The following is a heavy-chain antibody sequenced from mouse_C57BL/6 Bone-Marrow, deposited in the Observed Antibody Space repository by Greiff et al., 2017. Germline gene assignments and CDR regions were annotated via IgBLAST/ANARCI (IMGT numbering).Heavy chain of an antibody. Sequence: EVMLVESGAELVRPGASVKLSCTASGFNIKDDYMHWVKQRPEQGLEWIGWIDPENGDTEYASKFQGKATITADTSSNTAYLQLSSLTSEDTAVYYCTIYDGYSWFAYWGQGTLVTVSA. J-gene: IGHJ3*01. CDR2: IDPENGDT. V-gene: IGHV14-4*01. CDR1: GFNIKDDY. D-gene: IGHD2-3*01. CDR3: TIYDGYSWFAY.